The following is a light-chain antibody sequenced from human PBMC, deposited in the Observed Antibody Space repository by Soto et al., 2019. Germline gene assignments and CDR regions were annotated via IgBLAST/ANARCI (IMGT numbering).Light chain of an antibody. CDR3: MQGTHWPPT. CDR1: QSLVYSDGNAY. V-gene: IGKV2-30*01. CDR2: RVS. J-gene: IGKJ1*01. Sequence: EVVMTQSPLSLPVTLGQPASISCRSSQSLVYSDGNAYLNWFHQRPGKSPRRLMYRVSNRDSGVPDRFSGSGSGTDFTLKISRVEAEDVGVYYCMQGTHWPPTFGRGTKVEIK.